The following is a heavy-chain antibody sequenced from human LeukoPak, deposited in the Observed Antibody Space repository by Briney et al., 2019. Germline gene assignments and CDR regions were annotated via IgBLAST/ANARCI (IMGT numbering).Heavy chain of an antibody. CDR1: GGSISSYY. CDR3: AREESEFDQYNYGYGGTWFDY. Sequence: SETLSLTCTVSGGSISSYYWSWIRQPPGKGLEWIGYIYYSGSTNYNPSLKSRVTISVDTSKNQFSLKLSSVTAADTAVYYCAREESEFDQYNYGYGGTWFDYWGQGTLVTVSS. D-gene: IGHD5-18*01. V-gene: IGHV4-59*01. J-gene: IGHJ4*02. CDR2: IYYSGST.